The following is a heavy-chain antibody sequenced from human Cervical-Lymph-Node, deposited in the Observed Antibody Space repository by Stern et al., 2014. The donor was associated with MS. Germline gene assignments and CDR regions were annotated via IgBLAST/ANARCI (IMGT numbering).Heavy chain of an antibody. CDR2: SLPIFGTP. V-gene: IGHV1-69*01. CDR1: GGTFNVYA. D-gene: IGHD2-15*01. J-gene: IGHJ6*02. Sequence: QVQLVQSGAEVKKPGSSVKVSCQASGGTFNVYAINWLRQAPGQGLEWMGGSLPIFGTPNYVQKFQGRVTITADESTSTSSMQLSSLRANDTAVYYGARDGRHRDNYGLDVWGQGTTVIVSS. CDR3: ARDGRHRDNYGLDV.